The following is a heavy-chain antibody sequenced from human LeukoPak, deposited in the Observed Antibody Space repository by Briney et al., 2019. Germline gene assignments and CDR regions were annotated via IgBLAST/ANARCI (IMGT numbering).Heavy chain of an antibody. V-gene: IGHV4-38-2*01. CDR1: GYSINSGYY. D-gene: IGHD2-2*01. J-gene: IGHJ3*02. CDR3: ARAYCSSTTCYADAFNI. CDR2: IYHGGTT. Sequence: SETLSLTCDVSGYSINSGYYWGWIRPPPGQGLEWIASIYHGGTTFHNPSLKSRVTISVDTSNNQFSLRLTSVTAADTAVYFCARAYCSSTTCYADAFNIWGQGTRVTVSS.